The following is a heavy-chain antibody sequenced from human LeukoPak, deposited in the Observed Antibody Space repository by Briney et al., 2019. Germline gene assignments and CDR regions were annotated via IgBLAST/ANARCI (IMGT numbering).Heavy chain of an antibody. J-gene: IGHJ6*02. CDR1: GGTFSSYA. Sequence: ASVKVSCKASGGTFSSYAISWVRQAPGQGLEWMGGIIPTFGTANYAQKFQGRVTITADESTSTAYMELSSLRSEDTAVYYCATPGPNRDYYYGMDVWGQGTTVTVSS. V-gene: IGHV1-69*13. CDR3: ATPGPNRDYYYGMDV. D-gene: IGHD7-27*01. CDR2: IIPTFGTA.